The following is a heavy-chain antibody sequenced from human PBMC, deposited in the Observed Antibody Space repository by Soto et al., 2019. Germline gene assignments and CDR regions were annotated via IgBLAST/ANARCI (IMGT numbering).Heavy chain of an antibody. J-gene: IGHJ6*03. CDR1: GDSISSSD. D-gene: IGHD3-3*01. CDR2: IDDTGST. V-gene: IGHV4-59*01. Sequence: SETLSLTCTVSGDSISSSDWNWFRQAPGKGLEWIGYIDDTGSTNYNPSLKSRVTLSVDPSNNQYSLKLSSVTAADTAVFYCARGVLEWLLRDSYYYYMDVWGKGTTVTVSS. CDR3: ARGVLEWLLRDSYYYYMDV.